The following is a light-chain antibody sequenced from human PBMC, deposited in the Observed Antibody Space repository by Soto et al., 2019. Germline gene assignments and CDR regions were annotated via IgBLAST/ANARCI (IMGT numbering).Light chain of an antibody. CDR1: NSNIGSDYG. J-gene: IGLJ1*01. CDR2: GNS. V-gene: IGLV1-40*01. Sequence: QSVLTQPPSVSGAPGQRVTISCTGTNSNIGSDYGVHWYQQFTGTAPKLLIYGNSNRPSGVPDRFSGSKSGTSASLAITGLQAEDEADYYCQSYDRSLRACVFGTGTKLTVL. CDR3: QSYDRSLRACV.